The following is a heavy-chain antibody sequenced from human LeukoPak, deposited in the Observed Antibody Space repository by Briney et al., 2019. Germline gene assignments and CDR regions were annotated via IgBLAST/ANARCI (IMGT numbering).Heavy chain of an antibody. J-gene: IGHJ4*02. V-gene: IGHV7-4-1*02. CDR1: GYTFTDFF. CDR3: AREGQQLDFDY. Sequence: ASVKVSCKASGYTFTDFFIHWVRQAPGQGLEWMGWINTNTGNPTYAQGFTGRFVFSLDTSVSTAYLQISSLKAEDTAVYYCAREGQQLDFDYWGQGTLVTVSS. CDR2: INTNTGNP. D-gene: IGHD6-13*01.